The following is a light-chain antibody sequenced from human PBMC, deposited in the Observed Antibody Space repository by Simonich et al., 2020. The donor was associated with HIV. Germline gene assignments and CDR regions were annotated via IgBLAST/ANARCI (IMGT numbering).Light chain of an antibody. CDR1: QSISTW. J-gene: IGKJ2*01. CDR2: KAS. V-gene: IGKV1-5*03. Sequence: DIQMTQSPSSLSASVGDRVTIPCRASQSISTWLAWYQQKPGKDPKILIYKASSLESGGPSRFSGSGSGTEFTLTISSLQPDDFATYYCQQYNSYPMYTFGQGTKLEIK. CDR3: QQYNSYPMYT.